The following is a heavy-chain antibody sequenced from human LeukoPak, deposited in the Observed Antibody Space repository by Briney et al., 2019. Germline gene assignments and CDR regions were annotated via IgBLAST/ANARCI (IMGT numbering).Heavy chain of an antibody. CDR3: ARSGGIAVAAFDY. J-gene: IGHJ4*02. CDR1: GGSISTYY. CDR2: IYYSGST. Sequence: SETLSLTCTVSGGSISTYYWSWIRQPPGKGLEWIGYIYYSGSTNYNPSLKSRVTLSVDTSKNQFSLNLSSVTAADTAVYYCARSGGIAVAAFDYWGQGTLVTVSS. V-gene: IGHV4-59*01. D-gene: IGHD6-19*01.